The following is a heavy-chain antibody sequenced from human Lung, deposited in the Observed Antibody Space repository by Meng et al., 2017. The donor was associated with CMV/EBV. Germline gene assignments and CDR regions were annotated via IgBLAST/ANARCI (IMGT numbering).Heavy chain of an antibody. J-gene: IGHJ4*02. D-gene: IGHD3-22*01. Sequence: GGPLRLXCAASGFTFSSYAMHWVRQAPGKGLEWVAVISYDGSNKYYADPVKGRFTISRDNSKNTLYLQMNSLRAEDTAGYYCAGDQYYYDSSGYYDYWGQGTLVTVSS. CDR2: ISYDGSNK. V-gene: IGHV3-30-3*01. CDR3: AGDQYYYDSSGYYDY. CDR1: GFTFSSYA.